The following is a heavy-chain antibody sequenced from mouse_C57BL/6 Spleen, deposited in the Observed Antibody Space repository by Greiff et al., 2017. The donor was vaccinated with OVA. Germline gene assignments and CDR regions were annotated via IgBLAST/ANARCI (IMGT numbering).Heavy chain of an antibody. V-gene: IGHV1-62-2*01. CDR1: GYTFTEYT. J-gene: IGHJ2*01. CDR3: ARHEGEEGYYESFDY. CDR2: FYPGSGSI. Sequence: VKLMESGAELVKPGASVKLSCKASGYTFTEYTIHWVKQRSGQGLEWIGWFYPGSGSIKYNEKFKDKATLTADKSSSTVYMELSRLTSEDSAVYFCARHEGEEGYYESFDYWGQGTTLTVSS. D-gene: IGHD2-3*01.